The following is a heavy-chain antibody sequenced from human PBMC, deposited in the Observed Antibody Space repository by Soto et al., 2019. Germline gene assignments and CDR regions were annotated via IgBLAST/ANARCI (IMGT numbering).Heavy chain of an antibody. CDR3: ARGLAVAGPVANDPFNF. Sequence: ASVKVSCKASGYTFTGYSMHRVRQAPGQGLEWMGWINPNSGGTNYAQKFQGRVTMTRDTSLSTAYLDLSRLTSDDTAVYYCARGLAVAGPVANDPFNFWGQGTMVTVSS. CDR1: GYTFTGYS. J-gene: IGHJ3*01. V-gene: IGHV1-2*02. CDR2: INPNSGGT. D-gene: IGHD6-19*01.